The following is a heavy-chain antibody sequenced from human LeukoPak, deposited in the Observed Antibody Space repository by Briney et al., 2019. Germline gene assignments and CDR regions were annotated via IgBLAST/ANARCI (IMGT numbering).Heavy chain of an antibody. D-gene: IGHD1-1*01. CDR3: ARTSAPGDFQH. CDR1: GFTFSSYG. V-gene: IGHV3-33*01. Sequence: PGRSLRLSCAASGFTFSSYGMHWVRQAPGKGLEWVAVIWYDGSNKYYADSVKGRFTISRDNSKNTLYLQMNSLRAEDTAVYYCARTSAPGDFQHWGQGTPVTVSS. CDR2: IWYDGSNK. J-gene: IGHJ1*01.